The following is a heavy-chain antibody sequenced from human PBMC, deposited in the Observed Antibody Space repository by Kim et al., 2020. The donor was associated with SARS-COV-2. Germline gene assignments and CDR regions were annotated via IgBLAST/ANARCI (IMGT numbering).Heavy chain of an antibody. J-gene: IGHJ4*02. CDR3: ARGLMGGCGDY. Sequence: GGSLRLSCAASGFTVSSNYMSWVRQAPGKGLEWVSVIYSGVSTYYADSVKGRFTISRDNSKNTLYLQMNSLRAEDTAVYYCARGLMGGCGDYWGQGTLVTVSS. D-gene: IGHD2-21*01. CDR1: GFTVSSNY. CDR2: IYSGVST. V-gene: IGHV3-53*01.